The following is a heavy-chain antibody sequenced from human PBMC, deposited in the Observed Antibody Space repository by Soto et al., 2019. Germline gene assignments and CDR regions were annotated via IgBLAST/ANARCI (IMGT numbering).Heavy chain of an antibody. J-gene: IGHJ4*02. CDR1: GGTFSSYA. D-gene: IGHD3-22*01. V-gene: IGHV1-69*13. Sequence: SVKVSCKASGGTFSSYAISWVRQAPGQGLEWMGGIIPIFGTANYAQKFQGRVTITADESTSTAYMELSSLRSEDTAVYYCARVPYYYDSSGYPGGPFDYWGQGTLVTVSS. CDR3: ARVPYYYDSSGYPGGPFDY. CDR2: IIPIFGTA.